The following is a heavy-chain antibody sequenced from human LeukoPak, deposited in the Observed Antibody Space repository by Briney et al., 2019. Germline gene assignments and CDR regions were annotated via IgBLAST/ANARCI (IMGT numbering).Heavy chain of an antibody. CDR2: MYPGDSTA. D-gene: IGHD2-21*02. CDR1: GYSFANYG. J-gene: IGHJ4*02. V-gene: IGHV5-51*01. CDR3: ARRYCGGDCSDFYFDY. Sequence: GESLKISCKGSGYSFANYGIGWVRQMLGKGLEWMGIMYPGDSTARYSPSFQGQLTISADKSFNTAYLQWNSLKASDTAMYYCARRYCGGDCSDFYFDYWGQGTLVTVSS.